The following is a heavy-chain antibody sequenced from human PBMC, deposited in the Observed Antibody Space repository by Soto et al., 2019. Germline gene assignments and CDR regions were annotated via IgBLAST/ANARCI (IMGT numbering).Heavy chain of an antibody. J-gene: IGHJ6*02. V-gene: IGHV3-30-3*01. D-gene: IGHD3-10*01. CDR3: ARDVTMVRAGRPYYYGIDV. Sequence: LRLSCAASGFTFSSYAMHWVRQAPGKGLEWVAVISYDGSNKYYADSVKGRFTISRDNSKNTLYLQMNSLKAEDTAVYYCARDVTMVRAGRPYYYGIDVCGQGTTYTVSS. CDR2: ISYDGSNK. CDR1: GFTFSSYA.